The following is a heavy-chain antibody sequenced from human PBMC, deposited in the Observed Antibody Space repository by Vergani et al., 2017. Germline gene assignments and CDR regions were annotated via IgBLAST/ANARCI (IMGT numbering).Heavy chain of an antibody. CDR2: IYHSGST. CDR3: ARRIVVVTAKRGYYFDY. V-gene: IGHV4-38-2*01. D-gene: IGHD2-21*02. CDR1: GYSIRNGYY. Sequence: QVQLQESGPGLVEPSETLSLTCAVSGYSIRNGYYWGWIRQPPGKGLEWIGSIYHSGSTHYNPSLKSRVTISVDTSKNQFSLKLSSVTAADTAVYYCARRIVVVTAKRGYYFDYWGQGTLVTVSS. J-gene: IGHJ4*02.